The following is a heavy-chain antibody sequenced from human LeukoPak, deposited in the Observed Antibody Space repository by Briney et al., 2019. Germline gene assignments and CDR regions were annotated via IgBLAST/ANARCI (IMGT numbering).Heavy chain of an antibody. CDR2: INHSGST. V-gene: IGHV4-34*01. CDR1: GGSFSGYY. Sequence: PLETPSLTCAVYGGSFSGYYWSWIREPPGKGLEWIGEINHSGSTTYNPSLKSRVTISVDTSKNQFSLKLSSVTAADTAVYYCARPRTGYSSSWNDYWGQGTLVAVSS. CDR3: ARPRTGYSSSWNDY. D-gene: IGHD6-13*01. J-gene: IGHJ4*02.